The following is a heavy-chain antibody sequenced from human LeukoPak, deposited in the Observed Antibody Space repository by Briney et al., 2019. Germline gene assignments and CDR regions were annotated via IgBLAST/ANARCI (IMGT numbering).Heavy chain of an antibody. CDR2: ISHRDNSA. J-gene: IGHJ5*01. CDR3: ARAKGSGTYSAWFES. CDR1: GFSFSDYY. Sequence: GGSLRLSCAASGFSFSDYYMSWVRQAPGKGPEWISSISHRDNSADYIESVKGRFTVSRDNVKESLYLQMNSLRVEDTAIYYCARAKGSGTYSAWFESWGQGTLVTVSS. D-gene: IGHD3-10*01. V-gene: IGHV3-11*01.